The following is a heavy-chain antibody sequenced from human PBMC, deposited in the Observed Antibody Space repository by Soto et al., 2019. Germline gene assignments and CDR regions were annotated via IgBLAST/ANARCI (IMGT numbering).Heavy chain of an antibody. Sequence: QVQLQESGPGLVEPSETLCLTCTVSGGSLTNYFWTWIRQSPGKGLEWIAYIRYSGKTGYNPSLKSRVTISLDTPKNPFSLKLTSVTAADTAIYYCARFQYTVVTPFDLWGQGTMVIVSS. D-gene: IGHD2-21*02. J-gene: IGHJ3*01. CDR1: GGSLTNYF. CDR3: ARFQYTVVTPFDL. CDR2: IRYSGKT. V-gene: IGHV4-59*01.